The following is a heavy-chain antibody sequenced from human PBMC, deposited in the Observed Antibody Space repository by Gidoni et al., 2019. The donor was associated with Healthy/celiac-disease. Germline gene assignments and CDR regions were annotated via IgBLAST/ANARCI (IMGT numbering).Heavy chain of an antibody. CDR3: ARGPRTIFGVVTPFDY. Sequence: QVQLQQWGAGLLKPSETLSLTCAVYGGSFSGYYWSWIRQPPGKGLEWIGEINHSGSTNYNPSLKSRVTISVDTSKNQFSLKLSSVTAADTAVYYCARGPRTIFGVVTPFDYWGQGTLVTVSS. D-gene: IGHD3-3*01. J-gene: IGHJ4*02. CDR2: INHSGST. V-gene: IGHV4-34*01. CDR1: GGSFSGYY.